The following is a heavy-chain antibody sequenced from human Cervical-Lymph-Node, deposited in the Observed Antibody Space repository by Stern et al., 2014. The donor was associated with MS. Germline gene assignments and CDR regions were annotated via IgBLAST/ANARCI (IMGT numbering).Heavy chain of an antibody. V-gene: IGHV3-33*01. J-gene: IGHJ6*02. CDR3: ARSSAPHDYGDYYGMDV. CDR1: GFTFSSYG. Sequence: DQLVESGGGVVQPGRSLRLSCAASGFTFSSYGMHWVRQAPGKGLEWVAVIWDDGSNKYYADSVKGRFTISRDNSKNTLYLQMNSLRAEDTAVYYCARSSAPHDYGDYYGMDVWGQGTTVTVSS. CDR2: IWDDGSNK. D-gene: IGHD4-17*01.